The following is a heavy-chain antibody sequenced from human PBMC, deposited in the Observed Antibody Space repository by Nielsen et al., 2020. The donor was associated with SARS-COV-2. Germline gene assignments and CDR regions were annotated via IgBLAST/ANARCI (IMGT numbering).Heavy chain of an antibody. J-gene: IGHJ4*02. CDR1: GFTFSSYW. CDR3: ARVTSIATELYYFDY. V-gene: IGHV3-7*01. Sequence: GGSLRLSCAASGFTFSSYWMSWVRQAPGKGLEWVANIKQDGSEKYYVDSVKGRFTISRDNAKNSLYLQMNSLRAEDTAVYYCARVTSIATELYYFDYWGQGTLVTVSS. CDR2: IKQDGSEK. D-gene: IGHD6-6*01.